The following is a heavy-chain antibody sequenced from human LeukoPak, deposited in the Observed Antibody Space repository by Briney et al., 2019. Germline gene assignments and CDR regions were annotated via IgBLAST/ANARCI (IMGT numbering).Heavy chain of an antibody. Sequence: SVKVSCKASGGTFSSYAISWVRQAPGQGLEWMGGIIPIFGTANYAQKFQGRVTITADESTNTAYMELSSLRSEDTAVYYCARASRYYDILTGYYRSYYYYGMDVWGKGTTVTVSS. V-gene: IGHV1-69*01. CDR2: IIPIFGTA. CDR1: GGTFSSYA. D-gene: IGHD3-9*01. J-gene: IGHJ6*04. CDR3: ARASRYYDILTGYYRSYYYYGMDV.